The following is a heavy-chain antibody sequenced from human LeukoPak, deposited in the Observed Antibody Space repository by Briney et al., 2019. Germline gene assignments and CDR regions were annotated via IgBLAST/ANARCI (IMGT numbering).Heavy chain of an antibody. V-gene: IGHV1-2*02. CDR3: ALGCTDTSCYRWATNV. Sequence: ASVKVSCKASGYTFTAYYMHRVRQAPGQGLEWMGLINPNTGGTSYAQELQGRVTMTRDTSIITAYMELSRLRSDDTAVYYCALGCTDTSCYRWATNVWGQGTTVTVSS. CDR2: INPNTGGT. CDR1: GYTFTAYY. J-gene: IGHJ6*02. D-gene: IGHD2-8*02.